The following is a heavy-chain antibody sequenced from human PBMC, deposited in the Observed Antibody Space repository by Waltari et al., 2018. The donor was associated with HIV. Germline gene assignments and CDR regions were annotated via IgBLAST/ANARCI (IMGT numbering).Heavy chain of an antibody. CDR3: ARGRVDRSFDY. CDR1: GGSISSGSYY. CDR2: IYTSGST. J-gene: IGHJ4*02. V-gene: IGHV4-61*02. D-gene: IGHD5-12*01. Sequence: QVQLQESGPGLVKPSQTLSLTCTVSGGSISSGSYYWSWIRQPAGKGLEWIGRIYTSGSTNYNPSLKSRVTISVDTSKNQFSLKLSSVTAADTAVYYCARGRVDRSFDYWGQGTLVTVSS.